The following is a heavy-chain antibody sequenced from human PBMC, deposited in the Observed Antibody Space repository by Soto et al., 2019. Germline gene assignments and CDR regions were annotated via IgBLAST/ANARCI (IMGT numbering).Heavy chain of an antibody. CDR3: ARGSGGRTHYGLDV. CDR1: GFTFSDYY. D-gene: IGHD2-15*01. J-gene: IGHJ6*01. Sequence: QVQLVESGGGLVKPGGSLRLSCAASGFTFSDYYMSWIRQAPGKGLERVSYISGSATIIYNADYVKGRFTIARDNAENSLYLQMTSLRPEDTAVYYCARGSGGRTHYGLDVWCQGTTVTVSS. CDR2: ISGSATII. V-gene: IGHV3-11*01.